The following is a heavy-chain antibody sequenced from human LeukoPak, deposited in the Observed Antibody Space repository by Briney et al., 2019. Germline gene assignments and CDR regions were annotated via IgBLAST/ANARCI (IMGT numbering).Heavy chain of an antibody. Sequence: GGSLRLSCAASGFTFDDYAMHWVRQAPGKGLEWVSLISWDGGSTYYADSVKGRFTISRDNSKNSLYLQMNSLRAEDTALYYCAKEMYSGSSAGAFDIWGQGTMVTVSS. D-gene: IGHD1-26*01. CDR3: AKEMYSGSSAGAFDI. CDR2: ISWDGGST. V-gene: IGHV3-43D*03. J-gene: IGHJ3*02. CDR1: GFTFDDYA.